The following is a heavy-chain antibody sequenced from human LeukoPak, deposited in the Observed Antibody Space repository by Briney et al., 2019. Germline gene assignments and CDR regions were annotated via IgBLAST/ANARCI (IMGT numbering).Heavy chain of an antibody. D-gene: IGHD6-13*01. CDR2: IYYSGST. J-gene: IGHJ6*02. CDR3: ARTKAAGTPYYYYYGMDV. V-gene: IGHV4-59*01. Sequence: SETLSLTCTVSGGSISSYYWSWIRQPPGKGLEWIGYIYYSGSTNYNPSLKSRVTISVDTSKNQLSLKLSSVTAADTAVYYCARTKAAGTPYYYYYGMDVWGQGTTVTVSS. CDR1: GGSISSYY.